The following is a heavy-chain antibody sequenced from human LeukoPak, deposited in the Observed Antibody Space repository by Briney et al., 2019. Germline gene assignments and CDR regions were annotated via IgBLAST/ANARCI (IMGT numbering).Heavy chain of an antibody. Sequence: GGSLRLSCAASGFTFSDYYMNWVPQAPGKGLEWVSSISSSTIYYADSVKGRFTISRDNAKNSLYLQMNSLRAEDTAVYYCAKGTIPGAGVFDYWGQGTLVTVSS. CDR2: ISSSTI. D-gene: IGHD6-13*01. CDR1: GFTFSDYY. CDR3: AKGTIPGAGVFDY. J-gene: IGHJ4*02. V-gene: IGHV3-69-1*01.